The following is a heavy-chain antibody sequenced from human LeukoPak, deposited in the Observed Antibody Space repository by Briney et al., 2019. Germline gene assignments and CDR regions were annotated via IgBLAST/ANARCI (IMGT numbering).Heavy chain of an antibody. CDR2: ISSSSFTI. V-gene: IGHV3-48*01. D-gene: IGHD6-13*01. Sequence: PGGSLRLSCAASGFTFSSYSMNWVRQAPGKGLEWVSYISSSSFTIYYADSVKGRFTISRDNAKNSLYLQLSSLRAEDTAVYYCSRDRGIGYPSSWRGGLYNFDYWGQGTLVTVSS. CDR1: GFTFSSYS. CDR3: SRDRGIGYPSSWRGGLYNFDY. J-gene: IGHJ4*02.